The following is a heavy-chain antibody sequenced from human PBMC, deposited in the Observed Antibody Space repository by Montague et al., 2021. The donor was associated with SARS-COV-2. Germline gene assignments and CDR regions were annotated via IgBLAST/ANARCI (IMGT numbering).Heavy chain of an antibody. Sequence: SETLSLTCTVSGGSITNNIDYWAWIRQPPGKGLEWIGSIYYTGNTYYNPSLKSRVTISVVTSKNHFTLKLSSVTAAETAVYYCGRGVVAATPVVDYWGRGTLVAVSS. D-gene: IGHD2-15*01. V-gene: IGHV4-39*02. J-gene: IGHJ4*02. CDR1: GGSITNNIDY. CDR2: IYYTGNT. CDR3: GRGVVAATPVVDY.